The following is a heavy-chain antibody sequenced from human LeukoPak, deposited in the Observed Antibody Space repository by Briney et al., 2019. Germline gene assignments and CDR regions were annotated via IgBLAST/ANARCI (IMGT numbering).Heavy chain of an antibody. Sequence: GGSLRLSCAASGFTFSDYYMSWIRQAPGKGLEWVSYISSSSSYTNHADSVKGRFTISRDNAQNSLYLEMNSLRAEDTALYYCARVLISYGYLNEYWGQGTLVTVSS. CDR2: ISSSSSYT. CDR3: ARVLISYGYLNEY. D-gene: IGHD5-18*01. J-gene: IGHJ4*02. CDR1: GFTFSDYY. V-gene: IGHV3-11*05.